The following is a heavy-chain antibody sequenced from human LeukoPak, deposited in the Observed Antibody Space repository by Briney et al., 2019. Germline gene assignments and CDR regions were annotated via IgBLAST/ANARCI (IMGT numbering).Heavy chain of an antibody. V-gene: IGHV1-2*02. CDR3: AREATMTIVVTTGGMDV. D-gene: IGHD3-22*01. CDR1: GYTFTCYY. Sequence: ASVTVSFTASGYTFTCYYMHWQRQAPGQGLELMGCINPHSGGTNYAQKFQGRVTMTRDTSISTAYMEMSSLRSEDTAVYYCAREATMTIVVTTGGMDVWGQGTTVSVSS. J-gene: IGHJ6*02. CDR2: INPHSGGT.